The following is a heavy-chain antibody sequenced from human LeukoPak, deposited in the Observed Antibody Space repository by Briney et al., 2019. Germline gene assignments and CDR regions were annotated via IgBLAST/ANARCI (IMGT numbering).Heavy chain of an antibody. CDR2: IYYSGST. V-gene: IGHV4-39*01. CDR1: GGSISSSSYY. CDR3: ARNRGIAVVIDAFDI. Sequence: SETLSLTCTVSGGSISSSSYYWGWIRQPPGKGLEWIGSIYYSGSTYYNPSLKSRVTISVDTSKNQFSLKLSSVTAADTAWYYGARNRGIAVVIDAFDIWGKGTMVTVSS. J-gene: IGHJ3*02. D-gene: IGHD3-22*01.